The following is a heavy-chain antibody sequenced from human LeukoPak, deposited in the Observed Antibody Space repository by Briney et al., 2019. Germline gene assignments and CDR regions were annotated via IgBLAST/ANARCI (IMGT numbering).Heavy chain of an antibody. CDR2: ISYDGRSK. Sequence: GRSLRLSCAASGFTFSSSGMHWVRQAPGKGLEWVAVISYDGRSKYYGDSVKGRFTISRDNSKNALYLQMNSLRAEDTAVYYCAKDRITFDYWGQGTLVTVSS. D-gene: IGHD3-3*01. V-gene: IGHV3-30*18. CDR1: GFTFSSSG. J-gene: IGHJ4*02. CDR3: AKDRITFDY.